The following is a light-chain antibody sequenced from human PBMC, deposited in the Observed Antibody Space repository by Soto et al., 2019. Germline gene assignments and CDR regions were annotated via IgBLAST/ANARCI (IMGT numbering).Light chain of an antibody. J-gene: IGKJ5*01. V-gene: IGKV3-11*01. CDR1: QSVSSN. CDR3: QQRSNWPPFT. CDR2: DAS. Sequence: ELVLTQSPATLSVSPGERATLSCMASQSVSSNLAWYQQKPGQAPRLLIYDASNRATDIPARFSGSGSGTDFTLTISSLEPEDFAVYYCQQRSNWPPFTFGQGTRLEIK.